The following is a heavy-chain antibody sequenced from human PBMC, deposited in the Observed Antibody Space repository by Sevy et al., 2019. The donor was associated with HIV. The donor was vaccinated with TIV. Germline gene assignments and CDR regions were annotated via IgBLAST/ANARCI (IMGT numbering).Heavy chain of an antibody. D-gene: IGHD4-4*01. CDR1: GYTFNGYY. J-gene: IGHJ4*02. Sequence: ASVKVSCKASGYTFNGYYMHWVRQVPEQGLEWMGWINPYSGDTNYAQKFQGRVTMTRDTSINTAYMELSRLRSDDTAVYYCARVAATVTLDFDYWGQGTLVTVSS. CDR2: INPYSGDT. CDR3: ARVAATVTLDFDY. V-gene: IGHV1-2*02.